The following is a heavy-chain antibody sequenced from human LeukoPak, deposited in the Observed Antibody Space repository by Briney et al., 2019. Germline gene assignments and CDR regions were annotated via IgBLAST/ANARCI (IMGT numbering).Heavy chain of an antibody. V-gene: IGHV3-64*01. Sequence: GGSLRLSCAASGFTFSSYAMHWVRQAPGKGLEYVSAISSNGGSTYYANSVKGRFTISRDNSKNTLYLQMNSLRAEDTAVYYCARSLYYFDYWGQGTLVTVSS. CDR3: ARSLYYFDY. J-gene: IGHJ4*02. CDR2: ISSNGGST. CDR1: GFTFSSYA.